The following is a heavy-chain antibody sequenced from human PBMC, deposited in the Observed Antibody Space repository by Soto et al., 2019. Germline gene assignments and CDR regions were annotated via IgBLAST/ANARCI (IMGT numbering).Heavy chain of an antibody. J-gene: IGHJ6*02. D-gene: IGHD6-19*01. CDR1: GYTFTSYD. Sequence: ASVKVSCKASGYTFTSYDINWVRQATGQGLEGMGWLNPNSGNTGYAQKFQGRVTMTRNTAISTAYMELSSLRSEDTAVYYCARVVRWLVLSDCGMEVGGQGTTVTASS. CDR3: ARVVRWLVLSDCGMEV. CDR2: LNPNSGNT. V-gene: IGHV1-8*01.